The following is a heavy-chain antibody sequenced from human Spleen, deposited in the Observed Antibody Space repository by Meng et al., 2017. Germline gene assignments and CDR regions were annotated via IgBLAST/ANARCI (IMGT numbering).Heavy chain of an antibody. CDR3: ARVGYYDSSNYYAYFQY. J-gene: IGHJ1*01. CDR2: IDSDASDI. Sequence: GGPLRLSCAASGFTLSTYWMHWVRQAPGKGLVWVSRIDSDASDITYADSVKGRFAISRDDAKNTLYLQMNSLRAEDTAVYYCARVGYYDSSNYYAYFQYWGQDTLVTVSS. D-gene: IGHD3-22*01. V-gene: IGHV3-74*01. CDR1: GFTLSTYW.